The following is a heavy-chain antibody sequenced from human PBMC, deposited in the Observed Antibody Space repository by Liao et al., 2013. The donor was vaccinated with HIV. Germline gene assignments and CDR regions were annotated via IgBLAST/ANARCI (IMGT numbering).Heavy chain of an antibody. CDR2: MYYTSVSA. CDR3: ARVNLPAEGGWTAGDYFDY. Sequence: QVQLQESGPGLVKASETLSLTCSVSGGSMNSYYWSWIRQPPGKGLQWIAYMYYTSVSANTNPSLKSRVTMSIDTSENQFSLNLNSVTAADTAVYYCARVNLPAEGGWTAGDYFDYWGQGTLVTVSS. J-gene: IGHJ4*02. CDR1: GGSMNSYY. D-gene: IGHD6-19*01. V-gene: IGHV4-59*12.